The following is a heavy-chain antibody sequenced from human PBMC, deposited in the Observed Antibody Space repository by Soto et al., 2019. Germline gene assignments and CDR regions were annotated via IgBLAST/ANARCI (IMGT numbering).Heavy chain of an antibody. Sequence: QVQLEQSGPEVKKPGASVRVSCKASGYTFTNYVIHWVRQAPGQGLEWMGWIVAGDGATSYSQKFQDRVTFTRDTSTTTAHMELSSLTSEDTSLYYCARDLADDPDCFFDYWGQGTLVTVSS. CDR3: ARDLADDPDCFFDY. J-gene: IGHJ4*02. D-gene: IGHD2-21*02. CDR1: GYTFTNYV. CDR2: IVAGDGAT. V-gene: IGHV1-3*01.